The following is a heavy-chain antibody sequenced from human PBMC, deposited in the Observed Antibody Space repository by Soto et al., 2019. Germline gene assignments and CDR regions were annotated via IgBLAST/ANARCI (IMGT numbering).Heavy chain of an antibody. V-gene: IGHV3-30*18. J-gene: IGHJ6*02. CDR1: GFTFSSYG. CDR3: AKDSICAYCGGDCYSCGMDV. CDR2: ISYDGSNK. Sequence: QVQLVESGGGVVQPGRSLRLSCAASGFTFSSYGMHWVRQAPGKGLEWVAVISYDGSNKYYADYVKGRFTISRDNSKNTLYLQMNSLRAEDTAVYYCAKDSICAYCGGDCYSCGMDVWGQGTTVAVSS. D-gene: IGHD2-21*01.